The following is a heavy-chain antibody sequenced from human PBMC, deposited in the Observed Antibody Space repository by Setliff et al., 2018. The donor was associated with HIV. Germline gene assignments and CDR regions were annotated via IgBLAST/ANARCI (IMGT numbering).Heavy chain of an antibody. CDR3: ARGMDYYDTSGYYQYYFDY. CDR1: GYSFTDYY. J-gene: IGHJ4*02. D-gene: IGHD3-22*01. CDR2: INPKSDGT. V-gene: IGHV1-2*04. Sequence: GASVKVSCKASGYSFTDYYIHWVRQAPGQGLEWMGWINPKSDGTNYAQKFQGWITMTRDTSISTAYMELSRLRSDDTAVYHCARGMDYYDTSGYYQYYFDYWGQGTLVTVSS.